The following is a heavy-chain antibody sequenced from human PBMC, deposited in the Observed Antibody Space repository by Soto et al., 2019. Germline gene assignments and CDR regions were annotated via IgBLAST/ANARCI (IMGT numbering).Heavy chain of an antibody. D-gene: IGHD3-10*01. J-gene: IGHJ4*02. CDR3: AKQTGSGSYYNEGSGGHFVH. V-gene: IGHV3-30*18. CDR2: ISFDGRNT. CDR1: GFTFNNYV. Sequence: PGGSLRLSCAASGFTFNNYVMHWVRRAPLQGPEWVIGISFDGRNTYYADSVKGRFTISRDNSKNTLHLHMTSLRAEDTAVYYCAKQTGSGSYYNEGSGGHFVHRGQGTLVTVSS.